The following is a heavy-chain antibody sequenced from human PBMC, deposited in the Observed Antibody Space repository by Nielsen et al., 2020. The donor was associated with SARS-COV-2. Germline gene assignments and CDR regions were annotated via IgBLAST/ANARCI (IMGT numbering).Heavy chain of an antibody. J-gene: IGHJ4*02. D-gene: IGHD4-23*01. CDR3: ARGNTVVTPYFNY. V-gene: IGHV3-7*04. CDR2: IKQDGSEK. Sequence: LKISCAASGFTFSSYWMSWVRQAPGKGLEWVANIKQDGSEKYYVDSVKGRFTISRDNAKNSLYLQMNSLRAEDTAVYYCARGNTVVTPYFNYWGQGTLVTVSS. CDR1: GFTFSSYW.